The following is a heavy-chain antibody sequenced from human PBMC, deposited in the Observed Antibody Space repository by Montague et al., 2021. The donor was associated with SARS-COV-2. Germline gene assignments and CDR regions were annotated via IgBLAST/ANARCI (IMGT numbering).Heavy chain of an antibody. CDR3: ARHLRVGNRWNRFEADY. J-gene: IGHJ4*02. D-gene: IGHD1/OR15-1a*01. V-gene: IGHV4-39*01. CDR2: IFYSGST. CDR1: GDSISSTDHY. Sequence: SETLSLTCTVSGDSISSTDHYWAWMRQPPGKGLEWIASIFYSGSTYYXPSLKSRVTISVDTSKNLFSLQLNSVTPADTSVYYCARHLRVGNRWNRFEADYWGQGALVSVSS.